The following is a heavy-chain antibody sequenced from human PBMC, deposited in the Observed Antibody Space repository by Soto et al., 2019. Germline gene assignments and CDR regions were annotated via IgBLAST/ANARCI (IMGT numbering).Heavy chain of an antibody. Sequence: QVQLVQSGAEVKKPGASVKVSCKASGYTFTTHGISWVRQAPGQGLEWMGWVSGDNGHTNYAQSLQGRVTMTTDTSTNTAYMELRSLRPDDTDVYYCARDLGYCRSGTCYREWFDPWGQGTLVTVSS. D-gene: IGHD2-15*01. CDR2: VSGDNGHT. CDR3: ARDLGYCRSGTCYREWFDP. V-gene: IGHV1-18*01. J-gene: IGHJ5*02. CDR1: GYTFTTHG.